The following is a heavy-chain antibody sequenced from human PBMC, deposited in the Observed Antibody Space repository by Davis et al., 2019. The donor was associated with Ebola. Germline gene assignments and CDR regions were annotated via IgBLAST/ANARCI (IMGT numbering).Heavy chain of an antibody. CDR1: GNTFTTSA. V-gene: IGHV7-4-1*02. J-gene: IGHJ4*02. CDR2: INTNTGDP. D-gene: IGHD6-13*01. CDR3: ARGSSIGDY. Sequence: AASVKVSCKASGNTFTTSAFNWVRQPPGQGLEWMGWINTNTGDPTYAQGFTGRFVFSLDTSVSTAYLQISSLKAEDTAVYYCARGSSIGDYWGQGTLVTVSS.